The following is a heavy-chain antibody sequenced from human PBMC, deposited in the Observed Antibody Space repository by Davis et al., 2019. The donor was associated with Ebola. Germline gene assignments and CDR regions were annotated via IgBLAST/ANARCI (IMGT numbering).Heavy chain of an antibody. Sequence: SETLSLTCTVSGGSISSHYWSWIRQPPGKGLEWITEMNDRGSTNNNPSLKSRVTISIDKSKNQIFLTLTSVTVADTAIYYCARRVRSSSDLDSWGQGTLVTVS. J-gene: IGHJ4*02. CDR2: MNDRGST. CDR1: GGSISSHY. CDR3: ARRVRSSSDLDS. V-gene: IGHV4-59*11. D-gene: IGHD3-3*01.